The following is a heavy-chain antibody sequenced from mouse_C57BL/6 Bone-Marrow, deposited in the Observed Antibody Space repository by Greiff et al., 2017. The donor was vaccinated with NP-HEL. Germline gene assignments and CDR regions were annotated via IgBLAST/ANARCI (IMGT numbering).Heavy chain of an antibody. CDR3: ARPSYYAWFAY. V-gene: IGHV5-12*01. J-gene: IGHJ3*01. CDR2: ISNGGGST. Sequence: EVQLVESGGGLVQPGGSLKLSCAASGFTFSDYYMYWVRQTPEKRLEWVAYISNGGGSTYYPDTVKGRFTISRDNAKNTLYLQMSRLKSEDTAMYYCARPSYYAWFAYWGQGTLVTVSA. D-gene: IGHD1-1*02. CDR1: GFTFSDYY.